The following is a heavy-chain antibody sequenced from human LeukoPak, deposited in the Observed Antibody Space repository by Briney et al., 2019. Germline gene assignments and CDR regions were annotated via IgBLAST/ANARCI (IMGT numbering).Heavy chain of an antibody. J-gene: IGHJ3*02. D-gene: IGHD3-10*01. V-gene: IGHV3-23*01. CDR2: ISGSGGST. CDR1: GFTFSSYA. Sequence: GGSLRLSCAASGFTFSSYAMSWVRQAPGKGLEWVSAISGSGGSTYYADSVKGRFTISRDNSKNTLYLQMNSLRAEDTAVYYCAKEGLWFGELFATHDAFDIWGQGTTVTVSS. CDR3: AKEGLWFGELFATHDAFDI.